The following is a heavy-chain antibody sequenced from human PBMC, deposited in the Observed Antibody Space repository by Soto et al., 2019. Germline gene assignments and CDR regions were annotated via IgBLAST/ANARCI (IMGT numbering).Heavy chain of an antibody. D-gene: IGHD1-7*01. V-gene: IGHV3-30-3*01. CDR2: ISYDGTNK. CDR1: GFSFSISP. J-gene: IGHJ4*02. Sequence: GGSLRLSCAASGFSFSISPMHWVRQAPGKGPEWVALISYDGTNKFYADSVKGRFTISRDNSKSTLYLQMNSLRAEDTAVYYCAKAVVLKLELNLFDYWGQGTLVTVSS. CDR3: AKAVVLKLELNLFDY.